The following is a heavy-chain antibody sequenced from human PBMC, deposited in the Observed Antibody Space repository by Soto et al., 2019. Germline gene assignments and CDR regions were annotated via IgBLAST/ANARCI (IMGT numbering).Heavy chain of an antibody. D-gene: IGHD1-26*01. V-gene: IGHV4-34*01. CDR1: GRSLSGYY. Sequence: PSETLSLTCTVNGRSLSGYYWSWIRQPPGRGLEWIGEINQSGNTNYHSSLKSRVSISVDTSKNQLSLSPPSVTAADTAVYFCAGGVGATPRLSDSGGRGAWVPVS. J-gene: IGHJ4*02. CDR2: INQSGNT. CDR3: AGGVGATPRLSDS.